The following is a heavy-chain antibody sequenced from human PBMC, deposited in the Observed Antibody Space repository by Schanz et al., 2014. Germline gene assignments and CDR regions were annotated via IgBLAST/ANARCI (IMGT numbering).Heavy chain of an antibody. D-gene: IGHD3-10*01. V-gene: IGHV3-30*04. J-gene: IGHJ6*02. CDR2: ISTDGTNT. CDR3: RLWFGELYYGMDV. Sequence: QVQLVESGGGVVQPGRSLRLSCAASGFTFRGHAMHWVRQAPGKGLEKVAAISTDGTNTYYAASVRGRFTISRDNSKNTVYLQMDSLRSEDTAVYYCRLWFGELYYGMDVWGQGTTVTVSS. CDR1: GFTFRGHA.